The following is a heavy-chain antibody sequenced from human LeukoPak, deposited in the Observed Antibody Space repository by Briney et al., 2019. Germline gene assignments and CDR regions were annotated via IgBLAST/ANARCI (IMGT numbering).Heavy chain of an antibody. J-gene: IGHJ4*02. CDR2: IDREANAK. V-gene: IGHV3-7*02. CDR3: ARGRGWYRADY. D-gene: IGHD6-19*01. CDR1: GFPFSTSW. Sequence: PGGSLRLSRATSGFPFSTSWMSWVRQAPGRGLEWVASIDREANAKKYVDSVKGRFTISRDNSKNSLYLRMNSLRAEDTAVYYCARGRGWYRADYWGQGTLVTV.